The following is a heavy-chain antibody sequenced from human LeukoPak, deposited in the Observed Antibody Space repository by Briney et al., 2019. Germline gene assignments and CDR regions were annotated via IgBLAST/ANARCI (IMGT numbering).Heavy chain of an antibody. D-gene: IGHD1-26*01. CDR3: AKDGAQPGFFFDS. V-gene: IGHV3-23*01. J-gene: IGHJ4*02. CDR1: GFTFTDYA. CDR2: VTDSGGDT. Sequence: GGSLRLSCVGSGFTFTDYALRWVRQAPGKGLEWVSAVTDSGGDTLYADSVRGRFTIYRDNLRNILYLQMHDLRVDDTAVYFCAKDGAQPGFFFDSWGQGALVTVSS.